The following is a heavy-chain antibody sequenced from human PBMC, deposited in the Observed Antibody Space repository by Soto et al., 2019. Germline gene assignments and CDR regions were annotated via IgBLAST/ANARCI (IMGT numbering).Heavy chain of an antibody. CDR1: GFTFRSHA. J-gene: IGHJ4*02. Sequence: GGSLRLSCAASGFTFRSHAISWVRQAPGKGLEWVSAISGSGGSTYYADSVKGRFTISRDNSKNTLYLQMNSLRAEDTAVYYCAKGSPDILTGFDYWGQGTLVTVSS. V-gene: IGHV3-23*01. CDR3: AKGSPDILTGFDY. D-gene: IGHD3-9*01. CDR2: ISGSGGST.